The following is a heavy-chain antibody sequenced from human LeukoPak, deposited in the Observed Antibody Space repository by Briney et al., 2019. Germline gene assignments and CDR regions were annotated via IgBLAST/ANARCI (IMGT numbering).Heavy chain of an antibody. D-gene: IGHD2-15*01. CDR3: PKATAPGYCSGGSCHYWYFDL. V-gene: IGHV3-9*03. Sequence: GRSLRLCCAASGFTFDDYAMHWVRQPPEKGLEWVSGIRWNSGSIGYEASVKGRFTISRDNATNSLYLQMNSLSAEDVALYYCPKATAPGYCSGGSCHYWYFDLWGRGTLVTVSS. CDR2: IRWNSGSI. J-gene: IGHJ2*01. CDR1: GFTFDDYA.